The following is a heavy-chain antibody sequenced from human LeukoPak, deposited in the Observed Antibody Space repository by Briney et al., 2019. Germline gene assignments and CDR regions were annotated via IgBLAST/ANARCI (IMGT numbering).Heavy chain of an antibody. CDR1: GGTFSSYA. CDR2: IIPILGIA. Sequence: GASVKVSCKASGGTFSSYAISWVRQAPRQGLEWMGRIIPILGIANYAQKFQGRVTITADKSTSTAYMELSSLRSEDTAVYYCAREPSNYYYYGMDVWGQGTTVTVSS. CDR3: AREPSNYYYYGMDV. V-gene: IGHV1-69*04. J-gene: IGHJ6*02.